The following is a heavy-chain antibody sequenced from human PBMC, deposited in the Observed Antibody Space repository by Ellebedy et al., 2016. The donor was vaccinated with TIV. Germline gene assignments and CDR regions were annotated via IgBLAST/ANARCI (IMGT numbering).Heavy chain of an antibody. V-gene: IGHV3-74*01. CDR3: AKGRGGGSDSSAPRYYFDY. CDR1: GFTFSSYW. J-gene: IGHJ4*02. CDR2: INTDGRTI. Sequence: GESLKISCAASGFTFSSYWMHWVRQAPGKGLVWVSRINTDGRTIDYADSVKGRFTISRDNDKNTLYLQMNSLRAEDTAVYYCAKGRGGGSDSSAPRYYFDYWGLGTLVTVSS. D-gene: IGHD3-22*01.